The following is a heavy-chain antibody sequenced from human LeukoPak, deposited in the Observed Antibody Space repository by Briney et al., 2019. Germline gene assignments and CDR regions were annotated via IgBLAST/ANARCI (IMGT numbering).Heavy chain of an antibody. D-gene: IGHD3-3*01. Sequence: SETLSLTCTVSGDSINSYTYYWGWIRQPPGKGLEWIGHIFSSGSTYYNPSLGSRVTISVDTSKNHFSLKLSSVTAADTAIYYCARGGLALGGGGTFDFWGQGTLVTVSS. V-gene: IGHV4-39*02. CDR3: ARGGLALGGGGTFDF. J-gene: IGHJ4*02. CDR2: IFSSGST. CDR1: GDSINSYTYY.